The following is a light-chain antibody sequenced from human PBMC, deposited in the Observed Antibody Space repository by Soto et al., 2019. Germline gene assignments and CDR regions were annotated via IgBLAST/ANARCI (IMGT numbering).Light chain of an antibody. CDR2: GAS. J-gene: IGKJ5*01. Sequence: EIVLTQSPGTLSLSPGERATLSYRASQSVSSSYLAWYQQKPGQAPRLLIYGASSRATGIPDRFSGSGSGTDFTITISRLEPEDYAVYYCQQYGSSPFGQGTRLEIK. V-gene: IGKV3-20*01. CDR1: QSVSSSY. CDR3: QQYGSSP.